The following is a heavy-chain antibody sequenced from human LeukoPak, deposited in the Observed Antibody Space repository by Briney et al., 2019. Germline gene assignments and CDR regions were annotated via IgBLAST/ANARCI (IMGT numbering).Heavy chain of an antibody. CDR3: ATPRKVVTRDAFDI. D-gene: IGHD4-23*01. Sequence: ASVKVSCKVSGYTLTELSMHWVRQAPGKGLEWMGGFDPEDGETIYAQKFQGRVTMAEDTSTDTAYMELSSLRSEDTAEYYCATPRKVVTRDAFDIWGQGTMVTVSS. V-gene: IGHV1-24*01. J-gene: IGHJ3*02. CDR2: FDPEDGET. CDR1: GYTLTELS.